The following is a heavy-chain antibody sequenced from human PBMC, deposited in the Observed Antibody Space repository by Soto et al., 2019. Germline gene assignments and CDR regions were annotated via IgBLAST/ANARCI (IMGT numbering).Heavy chain of an antibody. Sequence: QVQLVESGGGAVQPGRSLRLSCAASGFTFSTYDMHWVRQAPGKGLEWVAFISSHGNNKDYGDSVKGRFTISRANSKNTVYLKMNSLRAEDTALYYCARRHTVSVRAPLELRPTIYHYYGLDVWGQGTTVTVSS. CDR1: GFTFSTYD. J-gene: IGHJ6*02. D-gene: IGHD1-7*01. CDR3: ARRHTVSVRAPLELRPTIYHYYGLDV. V-gene: IGHV3-30*04. CDR2: ISSHGNNK.